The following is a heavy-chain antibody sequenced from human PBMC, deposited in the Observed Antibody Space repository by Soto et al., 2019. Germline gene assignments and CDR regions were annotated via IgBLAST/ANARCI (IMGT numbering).Heavy chain of an antibody. Sequence: QVQLQESGPGLVKPSGTLSLTCAVFGGSISNSNWWTWVRQPPGKGLDWIGEIFHSGSTNYNSSLMGRGTISVDKANTHFSLKLSSVTAADTAVYYCAHRPIVGAAIWGQGTLVTVSS. CDR1: GGSISNSNW. J-gene: IGHJ4*02. CDR3: AHRPIVGAAI. CDR2: IFHSGST. V-gene: IGHV4-4*02. D-gene: IGHD1-26*01.